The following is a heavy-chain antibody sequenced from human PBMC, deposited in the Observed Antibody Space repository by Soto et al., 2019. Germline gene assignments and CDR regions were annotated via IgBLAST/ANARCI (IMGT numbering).Heavy chain of an antibody. V-gene: IGHV3-74*03. J-gene: IGHJ6*02. CDR1: GFIFSSFW. CDR3: AREGSLGLDV. D-gene: IGHD3-10*01. CDR2: INGDGASL. Sequence: EVRLEEAGGGFVQPGGSLRVSCSGSGFIFSSFWMHWVRQGPGKGLEWVSRINGDGASLAYAESVKGRFSISRDNVKNTMHLQMHSLGVDDTAVYFCAREGSLGLDVWGRGTTVTV.